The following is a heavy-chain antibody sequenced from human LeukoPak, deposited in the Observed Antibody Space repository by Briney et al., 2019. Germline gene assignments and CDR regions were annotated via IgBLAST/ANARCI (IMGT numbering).Heavy chain of an antibody. Sequence: PGGSLRLSCAASGFTFSYYGMHWVRQAPGKGLEWVAFIRYDGSNKYYADSVKGRFTISRDNSKNTLYLQMNSLKTEDTAVYYCILAAAGPAYWGQGTLVTVSS. D-gene: IGHD6-13*01. CDR3: ILAAAGPAY. V-gene: IGHV3-30*02. CDR2: IRYDGSNK. CDR1: GFTFSYYG. J-gene: IGHJ4*02.